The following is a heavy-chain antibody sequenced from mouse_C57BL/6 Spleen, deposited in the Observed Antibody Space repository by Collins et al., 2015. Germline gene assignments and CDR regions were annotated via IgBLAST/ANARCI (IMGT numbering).Heavy chain of an antibody. CDR2: IYPGNGDT. V-gene: IGHV1-12*01. D-gene: IGHD1-2*01. CDR1: GYTFTSYN. J-gene: IGHJ2*01. CDR3: ARGTTAHYFDY. Sequence: GASVKMSCKASGYTFTSYNMHWVKQTPRQGLEWIGAIYPGNGDTSYNQKFKGKATLTVDKSSSTAYMHLSSLTSEDSAVYFCARGTTAHYFDYWGQGTTLTVSS.